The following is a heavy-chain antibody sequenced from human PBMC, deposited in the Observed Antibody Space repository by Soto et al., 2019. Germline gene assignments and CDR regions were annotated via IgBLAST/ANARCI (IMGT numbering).Heavy chain of an antibody. V-gene: IGHV1-18*01. D-gene: IGHD4-17*01. Sequence: ASVKVSCKASGYTFTNYGLSWVRQAPGQGLEWMGWINTYNGDTNSIQKIQGRVTLSTDTSTSTAYMELRSLRSDDTAVYYCAGDNCGEHAAWGQGTLVPGSS. CDR1: GYTFTNYG. CDR3: AGDNCGEHAA. J-gene: IGHJ5*02. CDR2: INTYNGDT.